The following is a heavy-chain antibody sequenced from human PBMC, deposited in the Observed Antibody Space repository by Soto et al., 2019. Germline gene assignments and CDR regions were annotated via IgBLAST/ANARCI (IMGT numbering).Heavy chain of an antibody. CDR3: ARDKITGSFDY. D-gene: IGHD2-8*02. J-gene: IGHJ4*02. CDR2: INHSGST. CDR1: GGSFSGYY. Sequence: QVQLQQWGAGLLKPSETLSLTCAVSGGSFSGYYWSWIRQPPGTGLEWSGEINHSGSTKYNPSLRSRVTISVDTCKNQSALKLTSVAAADTAVYYCARDKITGSFDYWGQGTLVTVSS. V-gene: IGHV4-34*01.